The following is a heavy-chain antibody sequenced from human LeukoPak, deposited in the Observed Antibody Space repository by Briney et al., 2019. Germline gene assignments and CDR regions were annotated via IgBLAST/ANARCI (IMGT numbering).Heavy chain of an antibody. J-gene: IGHJ6*02. CDR2: INSDGSST. CDR3: ARELVEIVATGPFDYYYYYGMDV. V-gene: IGHV3-74*01. D-gene: IGHD5-12*01. CDR1: GFIFSSHW. Sequence: GGSLRLSCAASGFIFSSHWMHWVRQAPGKGLVWASRINSDGSSTTYADSVKGRFTISRDNAKNTLYLQMNSLRAEDTAVYYCARELVEIVATGPFDYYYYYGMDVWGQGTTVTVSS.